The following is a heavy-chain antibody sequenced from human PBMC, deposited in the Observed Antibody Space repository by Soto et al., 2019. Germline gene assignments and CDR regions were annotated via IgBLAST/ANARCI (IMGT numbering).Heavy chain of an antibody. CDR1: GGSFSGYY. Sequence: SETLSLTCAVYGGSFSGYYWSWIRQPPGKGLEWIGEINHSGSTNYNPSLKSRVTISVDTSKNQFSLKLSSVTAADTAVYYCARGGSSSWYGYYGMHVWGQGTTVTVYS. CDR2: INHSGST. CDR3: ARGGSSSWYGYYGMHV. D-gene: IGHD6-13*01. J-gene: IGHJ6*02. V-gene: IGHV4-34*01.